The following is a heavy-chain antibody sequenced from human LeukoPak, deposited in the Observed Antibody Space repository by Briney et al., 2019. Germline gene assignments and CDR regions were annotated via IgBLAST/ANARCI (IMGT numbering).Heavy chain of an antibody. CDR3: ARHSPVGIFYFDY. J-gene: IGHJ4*02. CDR1: GGSISSANYY. D-gene: IGHD1-26*01. CDR2: IYYSGST. V-gene: IGHV4-39*01. Sequence: PSETLSLTCTVSGGSISSANYYWGWIRQPPGKGLEGIGRIYYSGSTYYNPSLKSRVTISVDTSKNQFSLKLSSVTAEDTAVYYCARHSPVGIFYFDYWGQGTLVTVSS.